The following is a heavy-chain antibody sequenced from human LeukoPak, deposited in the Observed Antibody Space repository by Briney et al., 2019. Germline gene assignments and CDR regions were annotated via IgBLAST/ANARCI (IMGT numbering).Heavy chain of an antibody. V-gene: IGHV3-23*01. D-gene: IGHD6-13*01. J-gene: IGHJ4*02. Sequence: PGGSLRLFCSASGFTFISYAMSWVRQAPGEGREWVSAISGSGGSTYYADSVKGRLTISRDNSKNTLYLQMKSRRAEETAVYYCVVGGSSSSWLAGDYWGQGTLVTVSS. CDR3: VVGGSSSSWLAGDY. CDR1: GFTFISYA. CDR2: ISGSGGST.